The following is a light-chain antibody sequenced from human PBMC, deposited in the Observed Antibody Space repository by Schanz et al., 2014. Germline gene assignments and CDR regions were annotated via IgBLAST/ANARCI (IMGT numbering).Light chain of an antibody. CDR2: DVS. J-gene: IGLJ1*01. CDR3: CSYAGTYV. V-gene: IGLV2-11*01. CDR1: SSDVGGYNY. Sequence: SALTQPRSVSGSPGQSVTISCTGTSSDVGGYNYVSWYQQHPGKAPQLMIHDVSKRPSGVPDRFSGSKSGNTASLTISGLQAEDEADYFCCSYAGTYVFGTGTKLTVL.